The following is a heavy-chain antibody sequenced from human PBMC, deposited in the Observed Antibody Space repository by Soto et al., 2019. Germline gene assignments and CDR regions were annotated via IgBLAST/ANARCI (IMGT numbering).Heavy chain of an antibody. CDR2: ISGSGGNT. D-gene: IGHD4-17*01. J-gene: IGHJ3*02. Sequence: GGSLRLSCAASGFTFSSYAMSWVRQAPGKGLEWVSAISGSGGNTYYADSVKGRFTISRDNSKNTLYLQMNSLRAEDTAVYYCAKDINDYGDYDAFDIWGQGTMVTVSS. CDR3: AKDINDYGDYDAFDI. V-gene: IGHV3-23*01. CDR1: GFTFSSYA.